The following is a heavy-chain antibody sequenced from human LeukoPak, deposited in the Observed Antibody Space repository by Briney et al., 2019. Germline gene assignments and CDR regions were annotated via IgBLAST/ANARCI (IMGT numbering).Heavy chain of an antibody. Sequence: GESLKISCKGSGYRFTSYWIAWARQMPGKGLEWMGIIYPGDSETRYRPSFQGQVTISADKSISTAYLQWSSLKASDTAMYYRARLAYYYGSGSYYFDYWGQGTLVTVSS. J-gene: IGHJ4*02. CDR3: ARLAYYYGSGSYYFDY. V-gene: IGHV5-51*01. CDR2: IYPGDSET. D-gene: IGHD3-10*01. CDR1: GYRFTSYW.